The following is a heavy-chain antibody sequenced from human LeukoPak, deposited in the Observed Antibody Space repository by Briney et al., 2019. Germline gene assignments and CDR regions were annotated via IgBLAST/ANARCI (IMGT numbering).Heavy chain of an antibody. CDR2: INHSGST. CDR1: GGSFSGYY. J-gene: IGHJ5*02. V-gene: IGHV4-34*01. D-gene: IGHD2-15*01. CDR3: ARSIVVVVAARRYNWFDP. Sequence: SETLSLTCAVYGGSFSGYYWSWIRQAPGKGLEWIGEINHSGSTNYNPSLKSRVTISVDTSKNQFSLKLSSVTAADTAVYYCARSIVVVVAARRYNWFDPWGQGTLVTVSS.